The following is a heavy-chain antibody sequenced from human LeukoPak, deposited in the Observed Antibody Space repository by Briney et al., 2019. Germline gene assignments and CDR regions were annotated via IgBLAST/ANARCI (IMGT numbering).Heavy chain of an antibody. CDR1: GFTFSDYY. V-gene: IGHV3-11*01. D-gene: IGHD1-7*01. Sequence: GGFLRLSCAASGFTFSDYYMSWIRQAPGKGLEWVSYISSSGSTIYYADSVKGRFTISRDNTKNSLYLQMNSLRAEDTAVYYCARVGYNWNYVLFDYWGQGTLVTVSS. CDR2: ISSSGSTI. CDR3: ARVGYNWNYVLFDY. J-gene: IGHJ4*02.